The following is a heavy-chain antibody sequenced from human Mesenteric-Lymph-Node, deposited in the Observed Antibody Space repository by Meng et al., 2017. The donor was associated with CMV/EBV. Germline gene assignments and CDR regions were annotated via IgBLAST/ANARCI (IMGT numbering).Heavy chain of an antibody. V-gene: IGHV1-2*02. D-gene: IGHD3/OR15-3a*01. J-gene: IGHJ4*02. CDR3: AKSSHDFWTGYSSPFDF. Sequence: ASVKVSCKASGYTFTGHHVHWVRRAPGQGLEWMGWVNPKNGGFNYARKFLGRVTLTRDTSTSTDYMELSRLTSDDTAVYFCAKSSHDFWTGYSSPFDFWGQGTVVTVSS. CDR2: VNPKNGGF. CDR1: GYTFTGHH.